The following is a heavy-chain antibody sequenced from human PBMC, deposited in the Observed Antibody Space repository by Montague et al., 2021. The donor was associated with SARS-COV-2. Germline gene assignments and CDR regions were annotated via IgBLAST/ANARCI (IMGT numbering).Heavy chain of an antibody. CDR1: GGSISSSSYY. V-gene: IGHV4-39*01. CDR2: IYYSGST. J-gene: IGHJ5*02. D-gene: IGHD3-10*01. Sequence: SETLSLTCTVSGGSISSSSYYWGWIRQPPGKGLEWIGSIYYSGSTYYNPSLKSRVTISVDTSKNQFSLKLSSVTAADTAVYYCARHCVVRGVSAGWFDPWGQGPLVTVSS. CDR3: ARHCVVRGVSAGWFDP.